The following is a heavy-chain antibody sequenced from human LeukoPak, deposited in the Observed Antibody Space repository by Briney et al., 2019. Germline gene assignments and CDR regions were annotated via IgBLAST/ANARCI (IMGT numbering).Heavy chain of an antibody. CDR3: ARDRGGYSSGWYGEEYNWFDP. Sequence: PSETLSLTCTVSGGSISSYYWSWIRKPAGKGLEWIGRIYTSGSTNYNPPLKSRVTMSVDTSKNQSSLKLSSVTAADTAVYYCARDRGGYSSGWYGEEYNWFDPWGQGTLVTVSS. J-gene: IGHJ5*02. V-gene: IGHV4-4*07. CDR2: IYTSGST. D-gene: IGHD6-19*01. CDR1: GGSISSYY.